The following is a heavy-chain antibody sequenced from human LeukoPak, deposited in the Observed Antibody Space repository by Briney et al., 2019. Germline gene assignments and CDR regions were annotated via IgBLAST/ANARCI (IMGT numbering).Heavy chain of an antibody. CDR2: ISYSGST. D-gene: IGHD2-15*01. Sequence: PSATLSLTCTVSGGSISSYYWSWIRQPPGKGLEWIGYISYSGSTNYYPSLKSRVTISAATSKNQFSLKLSTVTAADTAVYYCASGGIYCSGGSCFHNWFDPWGQGTLVT. V-gene: IGHV4-59*01. J-gene: IGHJ5*02. CDR3: ASGGIYCSGGSCFHNWFDP. CDR1: GGSISSYY.